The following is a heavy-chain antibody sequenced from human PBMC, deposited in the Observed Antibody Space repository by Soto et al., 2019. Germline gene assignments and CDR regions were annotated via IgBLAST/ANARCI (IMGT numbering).Heavy chain of an antibody. J-gene: IGHJ5*02. CDR1: GYTFTSCA. CDR3: ARDRHDSSGYYYSGPGDWFDP. Sequence: GASVKVSCKASGYTFTSCAMHWVRQAPGQRLEWMGWINAGNGNTKYSQKFQGRVTITRDTSASTAYMELSSLRSEDTAVYYCARDRHDSSGYYYSGPGDWFDPWGQGTLVTVS. D-gene: IGHD3-22*01. CDR2: INAGNGNT. V-gene: IGHV1-3*01.